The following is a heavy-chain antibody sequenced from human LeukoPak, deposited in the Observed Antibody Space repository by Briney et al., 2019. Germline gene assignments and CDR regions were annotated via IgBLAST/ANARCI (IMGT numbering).Heavy chain of an antibody. D-gene: IGHD1-26*01. V-gene: IGHV4/OR15-8*02. Sequence: SETLSLTCGVSGGSISGTNWWSWVRQPPGQGLEWIGEISLAGQTNYNPSLNGRVTMSLDKSSNQLSLHLTSVTAADTATYFCSRESGPFCPFGYWGQGTLAIVSS. CDR2: ISLAGQT. CDR3: SRESGPFCPFGY. CDR1: GGSISGTNW. J-gene: IGHJ4*02.